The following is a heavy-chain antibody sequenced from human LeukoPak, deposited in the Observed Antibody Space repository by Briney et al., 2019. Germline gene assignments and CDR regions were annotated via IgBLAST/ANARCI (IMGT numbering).Heavy chain of an antibody. CDR1: GFTFSTYW. CDR2: IKQDGSDK. Sequence: GGSLRLSCAASGFTFSTYWMSWVRQAPGKGLEWVANIKQDGSDKYYVDSVKGRFTISRDNAKNSLYLQMNSLRAEDTAVYYCAREARRESSGWFAEYWGQGTLVTVSS. J-gene: IGHJ4*02. CDR3: AREARRESSGWFAEY. D-gene: IGHD6-19*01. V-gene: IGHV3-7*01.